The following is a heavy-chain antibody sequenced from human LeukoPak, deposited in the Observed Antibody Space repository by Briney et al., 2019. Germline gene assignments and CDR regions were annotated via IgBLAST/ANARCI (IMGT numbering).Heavy chain of an antibody. CDR1: GDSVSSNSAT. Sequence: QTLSLTCAISGDSVSSNSATWNWIRQSPSRCLEWLGRTYYRSKWYSDYAVSVKSRITINTDTSKNQFSLQLNSVTPEDTAIYYCARVKRMAVASLYYFDSWGQGTLVTVSS. CDR2: TYYRSKWYS. J-gene: IGHJ4*02. D-gene: IGHD6-19*01. CDR3: ARVKRMAVASLYYFDS. V-gene: IGHV6-1*01.